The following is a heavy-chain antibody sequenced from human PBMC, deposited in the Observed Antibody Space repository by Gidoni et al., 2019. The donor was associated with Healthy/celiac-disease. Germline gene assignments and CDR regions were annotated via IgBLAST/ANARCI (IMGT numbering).Heavy chain of an antibody. CDR1: GGSISRYY. Sequence: QVQLQESGPGLVKPSETLSLTCTVSGGSISRYYWSWIRQPPGKGLEWIGYIDSSGSTNYTPSLKSRVTISVDTSKNQFSLKLSSVTAADTAVYYCARAGRHDSIFGVVMALDYWGQGTLVTVSS. V-gene: IGHV4-59*01. CDR3: ARAGRHDSIFGVVMALDY. J-gene: IGHJ4*02. D-gene: IGHD3-3*01. CDR2: IDSSGST.